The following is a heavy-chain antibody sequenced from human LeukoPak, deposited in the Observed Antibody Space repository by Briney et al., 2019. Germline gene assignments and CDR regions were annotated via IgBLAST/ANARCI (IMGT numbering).Heavy chain of an antibody. CDR3: ARDRAMIVVVEYGMDV. J-gene: IGHJ6*02. V-gene: IGHV3-7*01. CDR1: GFTFSSYW. Sequence: PGGSLRLSCTASGFTFSSYWMSWVRQAPGKGLEWVANIKQDGSEKYYVDSVKGRFTISRDNAKNSLYLQMNSLRAEDTAVYYCARDRAMIVVVEYGMDVWGQGTTVTVSS. D-gene: IGHD3-22*01. CDR2: IKQDGSEK.